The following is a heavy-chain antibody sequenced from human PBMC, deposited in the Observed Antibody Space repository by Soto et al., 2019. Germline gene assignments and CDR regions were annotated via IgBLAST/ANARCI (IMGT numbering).Heavy chain of an antibody. CDR2: ISWNSGSI. D-gene: IGHD3-9*01. J-gene: IGHJ6*03. Sequence: EVQLVESGGGLVQPGRSLRLSCAASGFTFDDYAMHWVRQAPGKGLEWVSGISWNSGSIGYADSVKGRFTISRDNAKNALYLQMNSLRAEDTALYYCAKEIGDDIYYYYYMDVWGKGTTVTVSS. CDR1: GFTFDDYA. CDR3: AKEIGDDIYYYYYMDV. V-gene: IGHV3-9*01.